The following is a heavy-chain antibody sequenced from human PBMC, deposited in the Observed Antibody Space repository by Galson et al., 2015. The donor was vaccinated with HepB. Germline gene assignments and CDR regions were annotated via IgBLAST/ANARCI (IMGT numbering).Heavy chain of an antibody. CDR1: GGTFNDYA. D-gene: IGHD4-17*01. CDR3: ARETLAGIDYSEYDSESGGAQYGLDV. Sequence: SVKVSCKASGGTFNDYAFNWVRQAPGQGLQWMAGIIPIFGPPNYAHTFQGRVTITADESSTTLYLDLSTLRAEDTAVYYCARETLAGIDYSEYDSESGGAQYGLDVWGQGTTVIVSS. J-gene: IGHJ6*02. V-gene: IGHV1-69*13. CDR2: IIPIFGPP.